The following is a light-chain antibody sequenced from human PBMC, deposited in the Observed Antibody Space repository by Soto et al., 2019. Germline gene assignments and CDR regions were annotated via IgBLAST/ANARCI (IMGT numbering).Light chain of an antibody. CDR2: GAS. CDR3: QQYDSQPRT. V-gene: IGKV3-20*01. J-gene: IGKJ1*01. Sequence: EIVLTQSPGTLSLSPGERATLSCRASQSVNSKYLAWYQQKPGQGPRPLMYGASSRATGIPDRFSGSGSGTDFTLTISRLDPEHFVVYYCQQYDSQPRTFGQGTKVEI. CDR1: QSVNSKY.